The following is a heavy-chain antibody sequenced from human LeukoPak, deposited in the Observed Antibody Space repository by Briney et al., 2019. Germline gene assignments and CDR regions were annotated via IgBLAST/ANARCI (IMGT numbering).Heavy chain of an antibody. CDR2: IWYDGSNK. CDR1: GFTFSSYG. V-gene: IGHV3-33*06. J-gene: IGHJ4*02. Sequence: GGSLRLPCAASGFTFSSYGMHWVRQAPGKGLEWVAVIWYDGSNKYYADSVKGRFTISRDNSKNTLYLQMNSLRAEDTAVYYCAKKINSSSSRAFDYWGQGTLVTVSS. D-gene: IGHD6-6*01. CDR3: AKKINSSSSRAFDY.